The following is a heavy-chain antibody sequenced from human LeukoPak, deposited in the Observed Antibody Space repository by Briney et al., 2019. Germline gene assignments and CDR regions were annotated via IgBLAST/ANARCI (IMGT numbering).Heavy chain of an antibody. CDR2: MNPNSGNT. D-gene: IGHD3-10*01. J-gene: IGHJ4*02. CDR1: GYTFNSYG. CDR3: ARAFRGSGSYYYFDY. V-gene: IGHV1-8*02. Sequence: GASVKVSCKASGYTFNSYGINWVRQATGQGLEWMGWMNPNSGNTGYAQKFQGRVTMTRNTSISTAYMELSSLRSEDTAVYYCARAFRGSGSYYYFDYWGQGTLVTVSS.